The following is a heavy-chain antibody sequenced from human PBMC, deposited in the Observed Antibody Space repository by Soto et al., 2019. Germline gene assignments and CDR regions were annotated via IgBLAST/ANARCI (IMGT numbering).Heavy chain of an antibody. CDR2: ISYIGST. V-gene: IGHV4-34*01. J-gene: IGHJ3*02. Sequence: SETLSLTCAGYGGSFSGYYWTWNRQPPGKGLEWIGDISYIGSTNYNPSLKSRVTMSVDTSKNQFSLTLSSVTAADTAVYYCASFQAMYYYDSRGYPRAFDIWGQGTMVTVS. CDR3: ASFQAMYYYDSRGYPRAFDI. D-gene: IGHD3-22*01. CDR1: GGSFSGYY.